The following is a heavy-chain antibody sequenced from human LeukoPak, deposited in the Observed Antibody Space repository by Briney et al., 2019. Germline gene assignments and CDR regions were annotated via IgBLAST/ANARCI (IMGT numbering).Heavy chain of an antibody. CDR3: AGRVVGATTVPSAFDI. Sequence: PSETLSLTCAVSGGSISSNIWWTWVRQPPGKGLEWIGEIYHSGSTNYNPSFKSRVTISVDKSKNQFSLKLSSVTAADTAVYYCAGRVVGATTVPSAFDIWGQGTMVTVSS. D-gene: IGHD1-26*01. CDR2: IYHSGST. V-gene: IGHV4-4*02. CDR1: GGSISSNIW. J-gene: IGHJ3*02.